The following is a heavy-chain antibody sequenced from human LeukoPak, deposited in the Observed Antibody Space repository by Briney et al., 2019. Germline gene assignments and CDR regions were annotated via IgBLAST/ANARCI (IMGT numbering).Heavy chain of an antibody. CDR1: GFTLSSYS. V-gene: IGHV3-23*01. J-gene: IGHJ3*02. CDR3: AIERYYGSGSYFGAFDI. D-gene: IGHD3-10*01. Sequence: GGSLRLSCAASGFTLSSYSMSWVRQAPGKGPEWLSAISGSGGSTTDADSVKGRFTTSRDNPKSTLYLQMNSLRAEDTAVYYCAIERYYGSGSYFGAFDIWGQGTMVTVSS. CDR2: ISGSGGST.